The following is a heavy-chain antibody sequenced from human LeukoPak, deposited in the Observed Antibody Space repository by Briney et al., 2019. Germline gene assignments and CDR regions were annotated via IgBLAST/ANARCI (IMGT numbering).Heavy chain of an antibody. Sequence: PSETLSLTCTVSGGSISSCFWSWIRQPPGKGLEWIGYISYSGSTSYNPSLKSRVTISVDTSKNQFSLKLSSLTAADTAVYYCAGYATTVTTNDYWGQGTLVTVSS. CDR2: ISYSGST. V-gene: IGHV4-59*08. CDR1: GGSISSCF. J-gene: IGHJ4*02. CDR3: AGYATTVTTNDY. D-gene: IGHD4-17*01.